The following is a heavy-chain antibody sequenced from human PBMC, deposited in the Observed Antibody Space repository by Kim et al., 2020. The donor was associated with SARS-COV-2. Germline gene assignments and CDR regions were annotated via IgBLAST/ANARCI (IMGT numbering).Heavy chain of an antibody. J-gene: IGHJ6*02. CDR3: ARDHVVTTTTYYNYYGMDV. D-gene: IGHD1-26*01. V-gene: IGHV3-48*02. CDR2: ISSGGSTK. Sequence: GGSLRLSCAASGFTFSSYSMNWVRRAPGKGLEWVSFISSGGSTKYYADSVKGRFTISRDNAKNSLYLQMNSLRDEDTAVYYCARDHVVTTTTYYNYYGMDVWGQGTTVTVSS. CDR1: GFTFSSYS.